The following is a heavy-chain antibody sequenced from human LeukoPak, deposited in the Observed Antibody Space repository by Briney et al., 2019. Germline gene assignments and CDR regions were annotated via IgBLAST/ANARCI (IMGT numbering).Heavy chain of an antibody. J-gene: IGHJ3*02. CDR3: AEGDPAAFDI. CDR2: INHSGST. V-gene: IGHV4-34*01. D-gene: IGHD3-16*01. Sequence: SETLSLTGAVTGGAFSGYYWSWIRQPPGKGLECIGEINHSGSTYYNPSLKSRVTISVDTSKNQLSLKLSSVTAADTAVYYCAEGDPAAFDIWGQGTMVTVSS. CDR1: GGAFSGYY.